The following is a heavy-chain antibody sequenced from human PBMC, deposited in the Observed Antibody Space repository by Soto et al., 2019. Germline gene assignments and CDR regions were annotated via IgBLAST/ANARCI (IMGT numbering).Heavy chain of an antibody. V-gene: IGHV3-15*07. Sequence: GGSLILSCAASGFTFNNAWMNWVRQAPGKGLEWVGRIKSKTDGGSGDYAAPVKGRFVVSRDDSKDIVYLQMNSLKIEDTGVYYCTTDSRTTLPEIRFDYWGHGTQVTVSS. CDR2: IKSKTDGGSG. D-gene: IGHD1-26*01. J-gene: IGHJ4*01. CDR1: GFTFNNAW. CDR3: TTDSRTTLPEIRFDY.